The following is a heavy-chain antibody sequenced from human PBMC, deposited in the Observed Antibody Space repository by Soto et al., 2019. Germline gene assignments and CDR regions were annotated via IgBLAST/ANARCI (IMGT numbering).Heavy chain of an antibody. CDR3: ATGLQVVVAATVPFDS. D-gene: IGHD2-15*01. J-gene: IGHJ4*02. Sequence: QVQLVQSGAEVKKPGASVKVSCKVSGYTLTELSMHWVRQAPGKGLEWMGGFDPEDGETIYAQKFQGRVTMTEDTSTDTAYMELSSLRSADTAVYYCATGLQVVVAATVPFDSWGQGTLGTVSS. CDR1: GYTLTELS. V-gene: IGHV1-24*01. CDR2: FDPEDGET.